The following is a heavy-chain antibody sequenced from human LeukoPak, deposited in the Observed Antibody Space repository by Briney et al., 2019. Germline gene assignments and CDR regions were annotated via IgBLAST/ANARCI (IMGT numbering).Heavy chain of an antibody. Sequence: GGSLRLSCTASGFTFGDYAMSWFRQAPGKGLEGVGFIRSKAYGETTEYAASVKGRFTISRDKSKSIAYLQMNSLKTEDTGVYYREGTSAWPGHFGYWGQGTLVTVSS. V-gene: IGHV3-49*03. CDR3: EGTSAWPGHFGY. CDR1: GFTFGDYA. J-gene: IGHJ4*01. CDR2: IRSKAYGETT. D-gene: IGHD2-8*02.